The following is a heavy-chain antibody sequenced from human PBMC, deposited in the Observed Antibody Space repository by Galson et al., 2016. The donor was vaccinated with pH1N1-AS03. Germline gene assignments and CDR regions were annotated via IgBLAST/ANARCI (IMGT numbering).Heavy chain of an antibody. CDR3: ATNALKVRVDY. J-gene: IGHJ4*02. V-gene: IGHV3-23*01. Sequence: SLRLSCAASGFTFSDYAMGWVRQAPGKGLEWLAEISGTGGSPFYADSVKGRVTISRDNSKNTVSLQMTSLRAEDTAVYYCATNALKVRVDYWGQGTLVTVSS. CDR1: GFTFSDYA. D-gene: IGHD1-1*01. CDR2: ISGTGGSP.